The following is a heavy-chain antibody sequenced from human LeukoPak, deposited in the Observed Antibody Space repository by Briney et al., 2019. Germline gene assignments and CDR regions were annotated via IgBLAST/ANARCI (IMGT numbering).Heavy chain of an antibody. CDR3: ARDLHLRGMVPAYNWFDP. Sequence: GRSLRLSCAASGFTFSSYGISWVRQAPGQGLEWMGWISAYNGNTNYAQKLQGRVTMTTDTSTSTAYMELRSLRSDDTAVYYCARDLHLRGMVPAYNWFDPWGQGTLVTVSS. V-gene: IGHV1-18*01. CDR1: GFTFSSYG. J-gene: IGHJ5*02. D-gene: IGHD3-10*01. CDR2: ISAYNGNT.